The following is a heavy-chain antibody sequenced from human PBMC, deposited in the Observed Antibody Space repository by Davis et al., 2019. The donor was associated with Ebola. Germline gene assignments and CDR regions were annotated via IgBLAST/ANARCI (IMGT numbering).Heavy chain of an antibody. CDR2: INWNSAFI. CDR3: AKGGDFPSSSLNHFYYGVDA. D-gene: IGHD2/OR15-2a*01. CDR1: GFVFDDHA. J-gene: IGHJ6*02. V-gene: IGHV3-9*01. Sequence: SLKISCPGSGFVFDDHAIHWVRQAPGKGLAWVAGINWNSAFIVYVDSVKGRFTISRDNAKKSVYLQMNNLRVEDTALYYCAKGGDFPSSSLNHFYYGVDAWGQGTTVTVSS.